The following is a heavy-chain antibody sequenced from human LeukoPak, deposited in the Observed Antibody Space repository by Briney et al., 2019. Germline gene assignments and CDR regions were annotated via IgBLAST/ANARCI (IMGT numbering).Heavy chain of an antibody. Sequence: SETLSLTCIVSGDSTSDSYYWIWIRQPAGKGLEWIGRINTSGSAYYNPSLGSRVTMSVDTSKNQFSLKLSSVTAADTAIYYCARVIRRGFGEIFIDYWGQGTLVTVSS. CDR1: GDSTSDSYY. J-gene: IGHJ4*02. CDR3: ARVIRRGFGEIFIDY. D-gene: IGHD3-10*01. CDR2: INTSGSA. V-gene: IGHV4-4*07.